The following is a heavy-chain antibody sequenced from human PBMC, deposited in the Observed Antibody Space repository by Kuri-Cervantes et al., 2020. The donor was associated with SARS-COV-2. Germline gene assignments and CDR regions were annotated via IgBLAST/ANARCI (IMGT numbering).Heavy chain of an antibody. Sequence: SETLSLTCTVSGGSISSYYWSWIRQPPGKGLEWIGYIYYSGSTNYNPSLKSRVTISVDTSKNQFSLKLSSVTAAVTAVYYCARHIVAHGRGGMDVWGQGTTVTVSS. CDR1: GGSISSYY. V-gene: IGHV4-59*08. CDR3: ARHIVAHGRGGMDV. D-gene: IGHD2-15*01. J-gene: IGHJ6*02. CDR2: IYYSGST.